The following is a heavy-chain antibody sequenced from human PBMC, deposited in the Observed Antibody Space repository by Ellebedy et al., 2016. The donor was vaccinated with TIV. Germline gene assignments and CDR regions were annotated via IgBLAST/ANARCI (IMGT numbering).Heavy chain of an antibody. J-gene: IGHJ4*02. Sequence: ASVKVSCKASGYTFSSFGITWVRQAPGQRLEWLGWISVYNGNTNYAQKFQGRVTMTTNPSTNTGYMEMSSLRSDDPAGYYCARVIGLRDCDGGTCSPPPPLDYWGQGTLVTVSS. V-gene: IGHV1-18*04. CDR3: ARVIGLRDCDGGTCSPPPPLDY. CDR2: ISVYNGNT. CDR1: GYTFSSFG. D-gene: IGHD3-16*01.